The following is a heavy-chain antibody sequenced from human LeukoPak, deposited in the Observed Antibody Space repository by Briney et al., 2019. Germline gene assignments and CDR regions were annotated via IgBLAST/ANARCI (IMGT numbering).Heavy chain of an antibody. D-gene: IGHD2-15*01. V-gene: IGHV3-7*01. CDR2: IKEDGSDK. CDR3: ATDAAYGYDRFDH. CDR1: GFIFSNYW. Sequence: GGSLRLSCEATGFIFSNYWMAWVRQAPGKGLEWVANIKEDGSDKNYVVSMEGRFTISRDNAKNSLYLQMNSVGVEDTAVYYCATDAAYGYDRFDHWGQGTQVTVSS. J-gene: IGHJ4*02.